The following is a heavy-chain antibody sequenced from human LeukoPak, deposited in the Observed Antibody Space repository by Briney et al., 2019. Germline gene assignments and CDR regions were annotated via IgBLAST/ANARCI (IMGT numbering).Heavy chain of an antibody. CDR2: ISGSGGRT. D-gene: IGHD6-13*01. CDR3: ARLGIAAAGEYFDY. V-gene: IGHV3-23*01. Sequence: GGSLRLSCAASGFTFSTSAMNWVRQAPGKGLEWVSAISGSGGRTDYADSVKGRFTISRDNSKNTLYLQMNSLRAEDTAVYYCARLGIAAAGEYFDYWGQGTLVTVSS. J-gene: IGHJ4*02. CDR1: GFTFSTSA.